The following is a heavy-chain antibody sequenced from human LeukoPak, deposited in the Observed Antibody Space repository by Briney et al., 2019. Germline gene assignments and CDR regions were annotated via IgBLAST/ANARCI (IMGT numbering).Heavy chain of an antibody. V-gene: IGHV3-23*01. J-gene: IGHJ4*02. D-gene: IGHD3-22*01. CDR3: YYYDSSGYSDFDY. Sequence: PGGSMRLSCAASGFTFSSYAMSWVRQAPGKGLEWVSAISGSGGSTYYADSVKGRFTISRDNSKNTLYLQMNSLRAEDTAVYYPYYYDSSGYSDFDYWGQGTLVIVSS. CDR1: GFTFSSYA. CDR2: ISGSGGST.